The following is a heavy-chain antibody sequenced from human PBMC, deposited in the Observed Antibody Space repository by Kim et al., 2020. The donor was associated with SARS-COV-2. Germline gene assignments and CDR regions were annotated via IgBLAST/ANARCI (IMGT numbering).Heavy chain of an antibody. V-gene: IGHV6-1*01. Sequence: YNDYSESVTSQITITPDTSKNQFSLQLHSVTPEDTAVYYCARDSVRHFDYWGQGTLVTVSS. CDR3: ARDSVRHFDY. J-gene: IGHJ4*02. CDR2: YN. D-gene: IGHD6-6*01.